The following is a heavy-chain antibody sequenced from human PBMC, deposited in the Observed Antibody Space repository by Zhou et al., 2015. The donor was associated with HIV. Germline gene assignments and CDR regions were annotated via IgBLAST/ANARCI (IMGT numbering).Heavy chain of an antibody. Sequence: QVQLVQSGAEVKKPGASVKVSCKTSGYTFTDYYVHWVRQAPGQGLEWMGWINPYSGDTKNTQRFVGRGSTTDQGRRPLTTAYHGSRADWDVDDTAVYFLVARGPTLRTGWYPLPYYWG. CDR3: VARGPTLRTGWYPLPYY. J-gene: IGHJ4*01. D-gene: IGHD6-19*01. V-gene: IGHV1-2*04. CDR1: GYTFTDYY. CDR2: INPYSGDT.